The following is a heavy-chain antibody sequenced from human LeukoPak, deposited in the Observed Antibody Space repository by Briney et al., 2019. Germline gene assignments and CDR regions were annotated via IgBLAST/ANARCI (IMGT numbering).Heavy chain of an antibody. J-gene: IGHJ5*02. D-gene: IGHD2-2*01. CDR2: IYHSSST. CDR1: GGSFSSYD. V-gene: IGHV4-59*08. CDR3: ASSPSRANWFDL. Sequence: SETLSLTCTVSGGSFSSYDWSWIRQPPGKGLEWMGRIYHSSSTYYNPSLKSRVSISVDTSKNQFSLNLRSVTAADTAVYYCASSPSRANWFDLWRQGTLVSVSS.